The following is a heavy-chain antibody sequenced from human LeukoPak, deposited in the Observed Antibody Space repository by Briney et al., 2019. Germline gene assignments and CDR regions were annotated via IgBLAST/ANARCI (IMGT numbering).Heavy chain of an antibody. CDR1: GYTFTSYD. Sequence: GASVKVSCKASGYTFTSYDINWVRQATGQGLEWMGWMNPNSGNTGYAQKFQGRVTITRNTSISTAYMKLSSLRSEDTAVYHCARDGSSSGWFDPWGQGTLVTVSS. CDR3: ARDGSSSGWFDP. CDR2: MNPNSGNT. V-gene: IGHV1-8*03. J-gene: IGHJ5*02. D-gene: IGHD6-6*01.